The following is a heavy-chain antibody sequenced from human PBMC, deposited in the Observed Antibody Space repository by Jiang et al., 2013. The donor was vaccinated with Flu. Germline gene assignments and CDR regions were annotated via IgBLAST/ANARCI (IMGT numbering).Heavy chain of an antibody. V-gene: IGHV3-23*01. Sequence: RLSCAASGFTFSSYAMSLGSARLQGKGLGVGSQLFSGSGGSTYYADSVKGRFTISRDNSKNTLYLQMNSLRAEDTAVYYCAKTRRRITMVRGERGNAFDIWGQGTMVTVSS. CDR2: FSGSGGST. D-gene: IGHD3-10*01. J-gene: IGHJ3*02. CDR3: AKTRRRITMVRGERGNAFDI. CDR1: GFTFSSYA.